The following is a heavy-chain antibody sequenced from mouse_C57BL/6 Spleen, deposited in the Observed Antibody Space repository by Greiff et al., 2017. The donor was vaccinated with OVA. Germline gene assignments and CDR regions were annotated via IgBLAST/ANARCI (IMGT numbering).Heavy chain of an antibody. V-gene: IGHV1-15*01. D-gene: IGHD2-4*01. J-gene: IGHJ2*01. CDR2: IDPETGGT. Sequence: VKLMESGAELVRPGASVTLSCKASGYTFTDYEMHWVKQTPVHGLEWIGAIDPETGGTAYNQKFKGKAILTADKSSSTAYMELRSLTSEDSAVYYCTNYDVGYWGQGTTLTVSS. CDR3: TNYDVGY. CDR1: GYTFTDYE.